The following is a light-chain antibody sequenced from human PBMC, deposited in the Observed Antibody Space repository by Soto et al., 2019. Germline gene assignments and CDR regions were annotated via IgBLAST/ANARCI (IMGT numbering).Light chain of an antibody. CDR2: GAS. CDR3: QQYGSSGT. V-gene: IGKV3-20*01. J-gene: IGKJ1*01. Sequence: EIVLTQSPGTLSLSPGERATLSCRASQSVSNNYLAWYQQKPGQAPRPLIYGASNRATGIPDRFSGSGSGTDFTLTISRLEPEEFAVYYCQQYGSSGTFGQGTKWISN. CDR1: QSVSNNY.